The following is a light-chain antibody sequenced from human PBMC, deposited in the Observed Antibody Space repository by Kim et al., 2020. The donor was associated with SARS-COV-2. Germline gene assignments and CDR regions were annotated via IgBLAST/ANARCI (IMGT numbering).Light chain of an antibody. Sequence: SYELTQPPSVSVAPGKTASINCGGDNIGSKNVHWYQQKPGQAPVVVMYYNTARPSGIPERFSGSNSGITATLTISRVEAGDEADYYCQVWDSSSHHWVFGGGTQLTVL. V-gene: IGLV3-21*04. CDR2: YNT. CDR1: NIGSKN. CDR3: QVWDSSSHHWV. J-gene: IGLJ3*02.